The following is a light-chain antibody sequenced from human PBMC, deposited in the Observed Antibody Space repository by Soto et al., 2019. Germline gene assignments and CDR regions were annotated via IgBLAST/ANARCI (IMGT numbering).Light chain of an antibody. CDR3: QQRSNWPLT. CDR1: QSVSSY. Sequence: EIVLTQSPATLSLSPGERATLSCRASQSVSSYLAWYQQKPGQAPRLLIYDASNRATGSPARFSGSGSGTDFTLTISSLEPEDVAVEDWQQRSNWPLTFGGGTKVEIK. CDR2: DAS. J-gene: IGKJ4*01. V-gene: IGKV3-11*01.